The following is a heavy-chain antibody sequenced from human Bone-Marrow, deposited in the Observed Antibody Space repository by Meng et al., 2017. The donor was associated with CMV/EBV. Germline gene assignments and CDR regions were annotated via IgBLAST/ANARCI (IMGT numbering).Heavy chain of an antibody. V-gene: IGHV3-48*03. D-gene: IGHD1-1*01. Sequence: GESLKISCAASGFTFDDYAMHWVRQAPGKGLEWVSYISSGGRNIYYADSVKGRFIVSRDNAKNSLSLQMNSLRAEDTALYYCARLLEAQHFGMDVWGRGTTVTVSS. J-gene: IGHJ6*02. CDR2: ISSGGRNI. CDR1: GFTFDDYA. CDR3: ARLLEAQHFGMDV.